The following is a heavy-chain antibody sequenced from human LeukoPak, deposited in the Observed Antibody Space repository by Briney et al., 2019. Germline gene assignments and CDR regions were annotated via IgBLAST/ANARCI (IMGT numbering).Heavy chain of an antibody. CDR3: VRAMAPLDTFNYQYAMDV. D-gene: IGHD5-24*01. J-gene: IGHJ6*02. CDR1: GYTFNNYD. V-gene: IGHV1-8*01. Sequence: RASVKVSCKASGYTFNNYDINWVRQAPGQGLEWMGWMNPNSGNTGYAQKSQGRFTLTRETFISTAYMELSSLRSDDTAVYYCVRAMAPLDTFNYQYAMDVWGQGTMVTVSS. CDR2: MNPNSGNT.